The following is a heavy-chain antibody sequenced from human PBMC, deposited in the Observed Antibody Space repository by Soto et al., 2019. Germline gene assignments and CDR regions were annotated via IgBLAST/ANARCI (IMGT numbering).Heavy chain of an antibody. J-gene: IGHJ4*02. D-gene: IGHD3-16*01. CDR1: GFTFSGYA. V-gene: IGHV3-23*01. Sequence: EVQLLESGGGLVQPGGSLRLSCAASGFTFSGYAMSWVRQAPGKGLEWVSGISVSGGSTYYADSVKGRFTISRDNSKNTLYPQMNSLRAEDTAVYYCASNTRYDPPDYWGQGTLVTVSS. CDR3: ASNTRYDPPDY. CDR2: ISVSGGST.